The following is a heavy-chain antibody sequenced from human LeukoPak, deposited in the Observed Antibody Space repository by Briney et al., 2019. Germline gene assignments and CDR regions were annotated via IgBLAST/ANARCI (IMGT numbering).Heavy chain of an antibody. CDR2: TYYRSKWYN. CDR3: ARVLHSSSWYGSLWFDP. V-gene: IGHV6-1*01. Sequence: SQTLSLTCAISGDSVSSNSAAWNWIRQSPSRGLEWLGRTYYRSKWYNDYAVSVKSRITINPDTSKNQFSLQLNSVTPEDTAVYYCARVLHSSSWYGSLWFDPWGQGTLVTVSS. D-gene: IGHD6-13*01. J-gene: IGHJ5*02. CDR1: GDSVSSNSAA.